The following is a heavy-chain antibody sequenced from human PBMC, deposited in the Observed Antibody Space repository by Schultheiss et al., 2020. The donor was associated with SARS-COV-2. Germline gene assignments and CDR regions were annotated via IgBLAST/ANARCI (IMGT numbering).Heavy chain of an antibody. Sequence: SCAASGFSFNSCAMYWVRQPPGKGLEWVAVISNDGSHKYYGDSVKGRFTISRDNAKNTLYLHMNSLRAEDTAVYYCARDTVTTVRPSWYFDLWGRGTLVTVSS. D-gene: IGHD4-17*01. CDR2: ISNDGSHK. V-gene: IGHV3-30*07. CDR1: GFSFNSCA. J-gene: IGHJ2*01. CDR3: ARDTVTTVRPSWYFDL.